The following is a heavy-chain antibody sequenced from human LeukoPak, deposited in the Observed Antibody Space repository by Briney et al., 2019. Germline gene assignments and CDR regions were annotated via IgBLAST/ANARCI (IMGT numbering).Heavy chain of an antibody. Sequence: GGSLSLSCAASGFMSSTYGMHWIRQAPGKGLEWVAVIWSDGSHKYYIDSMKGRCTISRDNSKNMVYLQMNSLRVEDTAVYYCVSAAGAFDMWGQGTLVTVSS. CDR1: GFMSSTYG. CDR3: VSAAGAFDM. V-gene: IGHV3-33*01. D-gene: IGHD6-13*01. J-gene: IGHJ3*02. CDR2: IWSDGSHK.